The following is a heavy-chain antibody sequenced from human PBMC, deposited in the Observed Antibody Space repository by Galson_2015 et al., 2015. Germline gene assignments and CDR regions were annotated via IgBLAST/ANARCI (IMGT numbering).Heavy chain of an antibody. D-gene: IGHD2-15*01. Sequence: SLRLSCAASGFAFGSSAMHWVRQAPGKGLDWVAIISYDGSNNYYADSVKGRFTISRDNSKNTLYLRMNSLRAEDTAVYYCARARSGGGSCYSCAFDIWGQGTMVTVSS. CDR2: ISYDGSNN. CDR3: ARARSGGGSCYSCAFDI. V-gene: IGHV3-30*01. CDR1: GFAFGSSA. J-gene: IGHJ3*02.